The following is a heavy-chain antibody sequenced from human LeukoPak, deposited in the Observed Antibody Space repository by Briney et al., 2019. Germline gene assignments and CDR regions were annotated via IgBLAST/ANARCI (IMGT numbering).Heavy chain of an antibody. D-gene: IGHD3-10*01. Sequence: SETLSLTCTVSGGSISSYYWSWIRQPPGKGLEWIGYIYYSGSTNYNPSLKSRVTISVDTSKNQFSLKLSSVTAADTAVYYCARHVWFEELSEFDYWGQGTLVTVSS. V-gene: IGHV4-59*08. CDR3: ARHVWFEELSEFDY. J-gene: IGHJ4*02. CDR2: IYYSGST. CDR1: GGSISSYY.